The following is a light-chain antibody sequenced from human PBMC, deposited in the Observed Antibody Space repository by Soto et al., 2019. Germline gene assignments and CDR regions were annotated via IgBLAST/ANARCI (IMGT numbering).Light chain of an antibody. CDR1: QNVDKF. V-gene: IGKV3-11*01. CDR3: QQWKSWPPIT. Sequence: EIELTQSPATLSLSPGETATLSCRASQNVDKFLAWYQQRPGQPPRLLIFDSSNRATGVPVRFSGSGSGTVFTLTIGSLEPEDSAVYYCQQWKSWPPITFGQGTRLEIK. J-gene: IGKJ5*01. CDR2: DSS.